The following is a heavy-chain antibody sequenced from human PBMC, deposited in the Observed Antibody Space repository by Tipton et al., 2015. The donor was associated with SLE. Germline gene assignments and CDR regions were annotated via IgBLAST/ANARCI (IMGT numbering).Heavy chain of an antibody. V-gene: IGHV1-69*13. J-gene: IGHJ4*02. D-gene: IGHD3-10*01. CDR2: IIPIFGTA. CDR1: GYTFTSYY. CDR3: ARKGVD. Sequence: QLVQSGAEVRKPGASVKVSCKASGYTFTSYYMHWVRQAPGQGLEWMGGIIPIFGTANYAQKFQGRVTITADESTSTAYMELSSLRSEDTAVYYCARKGVDWGQGTLVTVSS.